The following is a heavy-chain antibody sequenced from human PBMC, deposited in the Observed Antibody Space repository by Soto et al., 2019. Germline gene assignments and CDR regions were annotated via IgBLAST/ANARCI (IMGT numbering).Heavy chain of an antibody. V-gene: IGHV5-51*01. J-gene: IGHJ3*02. CDR2: IYPGDSDT. CDR3: ARPSGYSSSWYSAFDI. Sequence: GESLKISCKGSGYSFTSYWIGWVRQMPGKGLEWMGIIYPGDSDTRYSPSLQGQVTISADKSISTAYLQWSSLKASDTAMYYCARPSGYSSSWYSAFDIWGQGTMVTVSS. D-gene: IGHD6-13*01. CDR1: GYSFTSYW.